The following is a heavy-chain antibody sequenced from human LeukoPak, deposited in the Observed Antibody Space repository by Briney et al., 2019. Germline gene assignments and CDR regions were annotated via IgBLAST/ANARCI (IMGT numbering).Heavy chain of an antibody. CDR2: ISGSGGST. Sequence: GGSLRLSCAASGFTFSSYAMSWVRQAPGKGLEWVSAISGSGGSTYYADSVKGRFTISRDNSKNTLYLQINSLRAEDTAVYYCAKDPYSNYAFDYWGQGTLVTASS. V-gene: IGHV3-23*01. D-gene: IGHD4-4*01. CDR3: AKDPYSNYAFDY. CDR1: GFTFSSYA. J-gene: IGHJ4*02.